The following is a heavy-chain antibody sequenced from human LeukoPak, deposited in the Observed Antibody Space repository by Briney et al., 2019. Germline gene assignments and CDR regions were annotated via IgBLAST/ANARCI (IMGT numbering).Heavy chain of an antibody. CDR2: ISYDGSNK. CDR3: AELGITMIGGV. CDR1: GFTFSSYA. V-gene: IGHV3-30*04. D-gene: IGHD3-10*02. Sequence: GGSLRLSCAASGFTFSSYAMHWVRQAPGRGLEWVAVISYDGSNKYYADSVKGRFTISRDNSKNTLYLQMNSLRAEDTAVYYCAELGITMIGGVWGKGTTVTISS. J-gene: IGHJ6*04.